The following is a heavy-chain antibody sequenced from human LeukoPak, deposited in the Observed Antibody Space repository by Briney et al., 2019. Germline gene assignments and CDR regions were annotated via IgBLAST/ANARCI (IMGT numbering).Heavy chain of an antibody. V-gene: IGHV3-74*01. CDR3: VSPYGSGKQ. Sequence: PGGSLRLSCAASGFTFSSYWMHWVRQAPGKGLVWVSRINTDGSSTTYADSVKGRFTISRDNAKNTLYLQMNSLRAEDTAVYYCVSPYGSGKQWGQGTLVTVSS. CDR1: GFTFSSYW. D-gene: IGHD3-10*01. J-gene: IGHJ4*02. CDR2: INTDGSST.